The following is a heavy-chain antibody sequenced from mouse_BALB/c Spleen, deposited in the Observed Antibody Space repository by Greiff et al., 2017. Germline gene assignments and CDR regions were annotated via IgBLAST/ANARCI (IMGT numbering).Heavy chain of an antibody. Sequence: VQVVESGPGLVAPSQSLSITCTVSGFSLTSYGVHWVRQPPGKGLEWLGVIWAGGSTNYNSALMSRLSISKDNSKSQVFLKMNSLQTDDTAMYYCARDRGRDAMDYWGQGTSVTVSS. CDR2: IWAGGST. V-gene: IGHV2-9*02. CDR3: ARDRGRDAMDY. J-gene: IGHJ4*01. CDR1: GFSLTSYG.